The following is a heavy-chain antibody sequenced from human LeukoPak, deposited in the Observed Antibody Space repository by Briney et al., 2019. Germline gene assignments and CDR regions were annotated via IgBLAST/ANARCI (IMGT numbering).Heavy chain of an antibody. V-gene: IGHV4-38-2*02. CDR1: GYSISSGYY. D-gene: IGHD6-13*01. Sequence: SETLSLTCTVSGYSISSGYYWGWIRQPPGRGLEWIGSIYHSGSTYYNPSLKSRVTISVDTSKNQFSLKLSSVTAADTAVYYCARRRGIYSSSWYSFDYWGQGTLVTVSS. CDR3: ARRRGIYSSSWYSFDY. J-gene: IGHJ4*02. CDR2: IYHSGST.